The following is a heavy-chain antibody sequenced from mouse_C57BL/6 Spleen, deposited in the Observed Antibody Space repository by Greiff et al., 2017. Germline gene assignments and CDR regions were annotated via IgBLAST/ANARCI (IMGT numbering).Heavy chain of an antibody. CDR3: AREGTTVVADWYFDV. V-gene: IGHV1-81*01. CDR1: GYTFTSYG. CDR2: IYPRSGNT. Sequence: QVQLKQSGAELARPGASVKLSCKASGYTFTSYGISWVKQRTGQGLEWIGEIYPRSGNTYYNEKFKGKATLTADKSSSTAYRELRSLTSEDSAVYFCAREGTTVVADWYFDVWGTGPTVTVSS. J-gene: IGHJ1*03. D-gene: IGHD1-1*01.